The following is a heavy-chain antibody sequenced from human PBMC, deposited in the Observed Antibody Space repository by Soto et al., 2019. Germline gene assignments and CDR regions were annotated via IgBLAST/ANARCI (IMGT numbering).Heavy chain of an antibody. V-gene: IGHV3-15*07. CDR1: GFTFSTVW. Sequence: PGGSLRLSCAASGFTFSTVWMNWVRQAPGKGLEWVGRIKSKTDGGTTDYAAPVKGRFTISRDDSKNTLYLQMNSLKTEDTAVYYCTRVLRYGDYDYWGQGTLVTVSS. J-gene: IGHJ4*02. CDR3: TRVLRYGDYDY. CDR2: IKSKTDGGTT. D-gene: IGHD4-17*01.